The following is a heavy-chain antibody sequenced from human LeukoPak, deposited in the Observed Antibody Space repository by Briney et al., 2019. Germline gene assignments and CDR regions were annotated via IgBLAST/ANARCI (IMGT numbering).Heavy chain of an antibody. D-gene: IGHD2-21*01. CDR3: AKDMVITKYYFDY. V-gene: IGHV3-30*02. CDR1: GFTFSSYG. J-gene: IGHJ4*02. CDR2: IRYDGSNK. Sequence: GGSLRLSCAASGFTFSSYGMHWVRQAPGKGLEWVAFIRYDGSNKYYADSVKGRFTISRDNSTNTLYLQMNSLRAEDTAVYYCAKDMVITKYYFDYWGQGTLVTVSS.